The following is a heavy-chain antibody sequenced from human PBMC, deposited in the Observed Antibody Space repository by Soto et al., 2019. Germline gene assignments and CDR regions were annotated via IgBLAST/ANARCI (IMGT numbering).Heavy chain of an antibody. CDR3: AKWPYDFWSGYSPADYYYGMDV. Sequence: PGGSLRLSCAASGFTFSSYGMHWVRQAPGKGLEWVAVISYDGSNKYYADSVKGRFTISRDNSKNTPYLQMNSLRAEDTAVYYCAKWPYDFWSGYSPADYYYGMDVWGQGTTVTVSS. V-gene: IGHV3-30*18. CDR2: ISYDGSNK. CDR1: GFTFSSYG. D-gene: IGHD3-3*01. J-gene: IGHJ6*02.